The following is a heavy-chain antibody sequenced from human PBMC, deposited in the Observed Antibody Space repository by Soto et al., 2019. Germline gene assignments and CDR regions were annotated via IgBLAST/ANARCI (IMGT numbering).Heavy chain of an antibody. CDR2: IIPIFGTA. CDR3: ARSGAGTTVNYYCGMDV. J-gene: IGHJ6*02. D-gene: IGHD1-7*01. Sequence: QVQLVQSGAEVKKPGSSVKVSCKASGGTFSSYAISWVRQAPGQGLEWMGGIIPIFGTANYAQKFQGRVTITADESTSTAYMELRSLRSEDKAVYYCARSGAGTTVNYYCGMDVWGQGTTVTVSS. CDR1: GGTFSSYA. V-gene: IGHV1-69*01.